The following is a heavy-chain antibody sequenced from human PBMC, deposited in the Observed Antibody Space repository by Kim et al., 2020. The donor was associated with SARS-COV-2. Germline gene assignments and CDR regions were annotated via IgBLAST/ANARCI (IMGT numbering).Heavy chain of an antibody. J-gene: IGHJ5*02. CDR3: ARGVEYSSSSWFDP. Sequence: YARRFRGRLTITADESRSTVYMQLSSLKAEDTAVYYCARGVEYSSSSWFDPWGQGALVTVSS. V-gene: IGHV1-69*01. D-gene: IGHD6-6*01.